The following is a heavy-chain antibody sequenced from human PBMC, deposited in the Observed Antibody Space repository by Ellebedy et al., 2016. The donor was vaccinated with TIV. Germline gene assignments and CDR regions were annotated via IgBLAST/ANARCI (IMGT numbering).Heavy chain of an antibody. CDR1: GYTFTTYG. CDR3: ARGTGSGSYFNY. D-gene: IGHD1-26*01. J-gene: IGHJ4*02. CDR2: KNPNTGNT. Sequence: AASVKVSCKASGYTFTTYGINWVRQATGQGLEWMGWKNPNTGNTGYAQKFQGRVTITRNTSISTVYMELSSLRPDDTGVYFCARGTGSGSYFNYWGQGTLVTVSS. V-gene: IGHV1-8*03.